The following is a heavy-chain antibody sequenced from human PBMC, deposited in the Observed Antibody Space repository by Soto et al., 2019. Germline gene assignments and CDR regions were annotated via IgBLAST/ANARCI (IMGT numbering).Heavy chain of an antibody. D-gene: IGHD5-12*01. CDR1: GGSIRPPDW. V-gene: IGHV4-4*02. CDR3: VRVTSVLGSEGADVGSWFDP. J-gene: IGHJ5*02. CDR2: IYHSGTP. Sequence: SATLSLTCNVSGGSIRPPDWWSWVRQTPEKGLEWMGEIYHSGTPNYNPSLKSRVPMSVDKSNNQFSLKMYSVTAADTALYYFVRVTSVLGSEGADVGSWFDPWGQGTLVTVSS.